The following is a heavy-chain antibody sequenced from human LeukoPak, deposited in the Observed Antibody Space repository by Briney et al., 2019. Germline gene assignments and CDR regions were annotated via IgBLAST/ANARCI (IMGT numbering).Heavy chain of an antibody. D-gene: IGHD3-3*01. CDR3: ARTYDFWSGPRFDY. Sequence: PSETLSLTCTVSGGSISSYYWSWIRQPPGKDLEWFGYIYYSGSTNYNPSLKSRVTISVDTSKNQFSLKLSSVTAADTAVYYCARTYDFWSGPRFDYWGQGTLVTVSS. CDR1: GGSISSYY. J-gene: IGHJ4*02. CDR2: IYYSGST. V-gene: IGHV4-59*01.